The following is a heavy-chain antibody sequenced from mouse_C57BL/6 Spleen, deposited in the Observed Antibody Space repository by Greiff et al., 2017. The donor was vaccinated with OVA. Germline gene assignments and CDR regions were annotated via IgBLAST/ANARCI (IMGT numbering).Heavy chain of an antibody. V-gene: IGHV1-12*01. D-gene: IGHD3-2*02. CDR1: GYTFTSYN. J-gene: IGHJ3*01. CDR2: IYPGNGDT. Sequence: LQESGAELVRPGASVKMSCKASGYTFTSYNMHWVKQTPRQGLEWIGAIYPGNGDTSYNQKFKGKATLTVDKSSSTAYMQLSSLTSEDSAVYFCARDGSGYGGAWFAYWGQGTLVTVSA. CDR3: ARDGSGYGGAWFAY.